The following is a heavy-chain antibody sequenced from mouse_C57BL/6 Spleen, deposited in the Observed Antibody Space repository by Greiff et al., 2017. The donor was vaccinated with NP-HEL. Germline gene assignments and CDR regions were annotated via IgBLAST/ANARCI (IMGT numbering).Heavy chain of an antibody. D-gene: IGHD1-1*01. CDR2: ISSGCSTI. CDR3: ARGITTVVATDCDDAMDD. J-gene: IGHJ4*01. CDR1: GFTFSDYV. Sequence: EVMLVESGGGLVKPGGSLKLSCAASGFTFSDYVMHWVRQAPEKGLVWVAYISSGCSTIYYADTVKGRFTISRDNAKNTLFLQMTSLRSEDTAKYYCARGITTVVATDCDDAMDDWGQGTSVTVSS. V-gene: IGHV5-17*01.